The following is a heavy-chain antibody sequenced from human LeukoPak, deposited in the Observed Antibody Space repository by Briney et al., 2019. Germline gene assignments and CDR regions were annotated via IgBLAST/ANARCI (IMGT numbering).Heavy chain of an antibody. D-gene: IGHD4-17*01. J-gene: IGHJ4*02. Sequence: GGSLKLSCAASGFTLSDSAMHWVRQTPGKGLEWVGRIRSKSNNSATEYAASVRGRFTISRDDSKNKVYLQLNSLKTDDTAIYYCARHRDPDYGDTKIFDFWGLGTLVNVSS. CDR2: IRSKSNNSAT. V-gene: IGHV3-73*01. CDR3: ARHRDPDYGDTKIFDF. CDR1: GFTLSDSA.